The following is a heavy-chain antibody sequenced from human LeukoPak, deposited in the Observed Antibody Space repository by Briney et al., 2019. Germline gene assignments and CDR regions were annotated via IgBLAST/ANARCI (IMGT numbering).Heavy chain of an antibody. Sequence: PSETLPLTCTVSGGSISSYYWSWVRQFPGKGLEWIGYISDSGSTNYSPSLESRVTISVDTSKNKFFLILSSVTAADTAVYYCARRGGTVVGDTGYHYWYFDNWGQGTLVTVSS. J-gene: IGHJ4*02. D-gene: IGHD5-12*01. CDR3: ARRGGTVVGDTGYHYWYFDN. CDR1: GGSISSYY. CDR2: ISDSGST. V-gene: IGHV4-59*08.